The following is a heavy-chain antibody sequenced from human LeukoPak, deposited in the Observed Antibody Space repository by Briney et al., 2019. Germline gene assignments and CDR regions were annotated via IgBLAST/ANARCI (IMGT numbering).Heavy chain of an antibody. V-gene: IGHV1-24*01. CDR3: ATGWATGSSWSFDY. D-gene: IGHD6-13*01. J-gene: IGHJ4*02. Sequence: ASVKVSCKVSGYTLTELSMHWVRQAPGKGLEWMGGFDPEDGETIYAQKFQSRVTMTGDTSTDTAYMELSSLRSEDTAVYYCATGWATGSSWSFDYWGQGTLVTVSS. CDR2: FDPEDGET. CDR1: GYTLTELS.